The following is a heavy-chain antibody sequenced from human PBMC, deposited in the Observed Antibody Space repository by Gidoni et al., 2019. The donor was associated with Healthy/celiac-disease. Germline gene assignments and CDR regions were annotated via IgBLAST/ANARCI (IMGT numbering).Heavy chain of an antibody. CDR3: ARGEEWELPFFDY. CDR2: IYYSGST. Sequence: QVQLQESGPGLVKPSETLSLTCTVSGGSISSYYWSWIRQPPGKGLEWIGYIYYSGSTNYNPSLKSRVTISVDTSKNQFSLKLSSVTAADTAVYYCARGEEWELPFFDYWGQGTLVTVSS. CDR1: GGSISSYY. V-gene: IGHV4-59*01. J-gene: IGHJ4*02. D-gene: IGHD1-26*01.